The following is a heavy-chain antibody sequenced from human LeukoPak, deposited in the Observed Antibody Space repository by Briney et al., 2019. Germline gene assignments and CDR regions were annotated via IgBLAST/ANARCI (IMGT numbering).Heavy chain of an antibody. CDR1: GFIFSSYA. V-gene: IGHV3-23*01. Sequence: GGSLRLSCAASGFIFSSYAMSWVRQAPGKGLEWVSGISGSGGSTYYADSVKGRFTISRDNSKNTLYLQMNSLRAEDTAVYYCAKASYSSGWYGWFDPWGQGTLVTVSS. CDR2: ISGSGGST. D-gene: IGHD6-19*01. J-gene: IGHJ5*02. CDR3: AKASYSSGWYGWFDP.